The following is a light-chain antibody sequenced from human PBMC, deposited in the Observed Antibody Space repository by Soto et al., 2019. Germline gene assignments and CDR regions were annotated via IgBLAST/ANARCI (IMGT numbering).Light chain of an antibody. CDR1: QSVSSSY. J-gene: IGKJ1*01. Sequence: EIVLTQSPGTLSLSPGERATLSCRAIQSVSSSYLAWYQQKPGQAPRLLIYGASSRATGIPDRFSGSGSGTDFTLTISSLQPEDVATYYCQKYNSAPRTFGQGTKVDIK. CDR3: QKYNSAPRT. CDR2: GAS. V-gene: IGKV3-20*01.